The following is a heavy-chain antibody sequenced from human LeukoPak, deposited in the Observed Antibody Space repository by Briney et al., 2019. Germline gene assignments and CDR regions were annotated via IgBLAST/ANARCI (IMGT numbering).Heavy chain of an antibody. V-gene: IGHV4-59*01. CDR2: IYYSGST. CDR1: GGSIRHYF. D-gene: IGHD5-24*01. J-gene: IGHJ4*02. Sequence: PSETLSLTCTVSGGSIRHYFWNWIRQPPGKGLEWIGYIYYSGSTNFNPSLKSRVTISVDTSKNQFSLRLNSVTAADTAVYYCARGADGSNSLYSDYWGQGTLATVSS. CDR3: ARGADGSNSLYSDY.